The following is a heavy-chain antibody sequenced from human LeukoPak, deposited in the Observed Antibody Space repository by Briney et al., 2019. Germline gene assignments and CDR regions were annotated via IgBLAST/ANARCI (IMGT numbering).Heavy chain of an antibody. Sequence: GGSLRLSCAASGFTVSTNYMSWVRQAPGKGLEWVSIIYSGGSTYYADSVKGRFTISRDNSKNTLSLQMNSLRAEDTAVYYCARDLGYSAFATVRGYTFDIWGQGTMVTVSS. D-gene: IGHD1-26*01. J-gene: IGHJ3*02. CDR2: IYSGGST. V-gene: IGHV3-66*01. CDR3: ARDLGYSAFATVRGYTFDI. CDR1: GFTVSTNY.